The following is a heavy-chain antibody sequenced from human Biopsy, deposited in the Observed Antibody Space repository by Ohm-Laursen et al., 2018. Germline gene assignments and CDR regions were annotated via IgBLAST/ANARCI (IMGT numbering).Heavy chain of an antibody. Sequence: SLRLSCSASGFTFSNYAMTWVRQAPGKGLEWVSSIGGSGTSTYYADSVKGRFTISRDNSKNTMYLEMNSLRAEDTALYYCAKGLSYCYFSGAPPRSCGLVVWGRWTTVAVS. CDR1: GFTFSNYA. V-gene: IGHV3-23*01. CDR2: IGGSGTST. J-gene: IGHJ6*02. D-gene: IGHD3-10*01. CDR3: AKGLSYCYFSGAPPRSCGLVV.